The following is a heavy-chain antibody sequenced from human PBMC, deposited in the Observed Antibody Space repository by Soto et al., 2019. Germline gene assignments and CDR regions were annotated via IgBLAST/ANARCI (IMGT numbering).Heavy chain of an antibody. CDR3: ARGDFHYGSRSYYPRPD. CDR2: ISAYNGIT. CDR1: GYTFTSYC. J-gene: IGHJ4*02. V-gene: IGHV1-18*01. Sequence: ASVKVSCKPSGYTFTSYCMSWVRQSPGQGLEWMGWISAYNGITNYAQKMPGRVVMTTDIAKSTAYMELRRLTAEDTAVYYCARGDFHYGSRSYYPRPDWGQGTLVTVSS. D-gene: IGHD3-10*01.